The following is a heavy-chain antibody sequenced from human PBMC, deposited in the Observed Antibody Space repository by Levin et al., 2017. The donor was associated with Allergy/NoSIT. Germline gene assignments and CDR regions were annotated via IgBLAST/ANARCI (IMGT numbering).Heavy chain of an antibody. V-gene: IGHV3-9*01. Sequence: GGSLRLSCTALRFTFDDYAMHWVRQVPGRGLEWLSGITWNSDNLSYADSVKGRFTISRDNTKHSLYLQMNSLRPEDTAFYSCAGLGAGLDYWSQGILVTVSS. CDR3: AGLGAGLDY. J-gene: IGHJ4*02. CDR2: ITWNSDNL. CDR1: RFTFDDYA. D-gene: IGHD1-26*01.